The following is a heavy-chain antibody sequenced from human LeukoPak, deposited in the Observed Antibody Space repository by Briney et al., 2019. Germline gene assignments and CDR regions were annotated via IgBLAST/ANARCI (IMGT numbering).Heavy chain of an antibody. CDR1: GGTFSSYA. J-gene: IGHJ4*02. CDR2: IIPIFGTA. D-gene: IGHD1-26*01. Sequence: ASVKVSCKASGGTFSSYAISWVRQAPGQGLEWMGGIIPIFGTANYAQKFQGRVTITADESTSTAYMELSSLRSEDTAVYYCARDVGATTHSHFDYWGQGTLVTVSS. CDR3: ARDVGATTHSHFDY. V-gene: IGHV1-69*13.